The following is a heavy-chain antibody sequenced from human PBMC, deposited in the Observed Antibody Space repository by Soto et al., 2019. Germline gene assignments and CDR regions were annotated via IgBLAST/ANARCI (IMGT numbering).Heavy chain of an antibody. CDR1: GYSFTNYW. J-gene: IGHJ6*02. V-gene: IGHV5-51*01. CDR2: IYPGDSDT. Sequence: GESLKISCEGSGYSFTNYWIGWVRQMPGKGLEWMGIIYPGDSDTRYSPSFQGQVTISADKSISTAYLQWSSLRASDTAMYYCARSRLDDYSNPSYYYGMDVWGQGTTVTVSS. CDR3: ARSRLDDYSNPSYYYGMDV. D-gene: IGHD4-4*01.